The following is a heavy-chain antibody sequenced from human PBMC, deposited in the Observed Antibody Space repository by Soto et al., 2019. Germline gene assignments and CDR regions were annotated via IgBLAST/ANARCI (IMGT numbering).Heavy chain of an antibody. CDR3: ARDHIVVASLYYGMDV. D-gene: IGHD2-2*01. Sequence: GASVKVSCKASGYTFTSYGISWVRQAPGQGLEWMGWISAYNGNTNYAQKLQGRVTMTTDTSTSTAYMELRSLRSDDTAVYYCARDHIVVASLYYGMDVWGQGTTVTVSS. CDR1: GYTFTSYG. CDR2: ISAYNGNT. V-gene: IGHV1-18*01. J-gene: IGHJ6*02.